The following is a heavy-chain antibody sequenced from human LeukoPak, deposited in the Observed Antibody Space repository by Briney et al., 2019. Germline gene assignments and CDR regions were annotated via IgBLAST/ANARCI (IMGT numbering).Heavy chain of an antibody. CDR1: GFTFSSYA. D-gene: IGHD3-10*01. Sequence: GGSLRLSCAASGFTFSSYAMSWVRQAPGKGLEWVSAISGSGGSTYYADSVKGRFTISRDNSKNTLYQQMNSLRAEDTAVYYCAKFGGAINRVDYWGQGTLVTVSS. J-gene: IGHJ4*02. V-gene: IGHV3-23*01. CDR2: ISGSGGST. CDR3: AKFGGAINRVDY.